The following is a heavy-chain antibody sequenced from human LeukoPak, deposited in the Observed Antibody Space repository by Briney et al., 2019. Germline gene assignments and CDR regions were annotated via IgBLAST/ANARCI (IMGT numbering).Heavy chain of an antibody. D-gene: IGHD6-13*01. Sequence: ASVKVSCKASGYTFSSYGITWVRQAPGQGLEWMGWISGYNGNTNYAQKLQGRVTTTTDTSTSTAYVELRSLRSDDTALYYCARALPFTAAGTPFDYWGQGTLVTVSS. CDR3: ARALPFTAAGTPFDY. CDR1: GYTFSSYG. CDR2: ISGYNGNT. V-gene: IGHV1-18*04. J-gene: IGHJ4*02.